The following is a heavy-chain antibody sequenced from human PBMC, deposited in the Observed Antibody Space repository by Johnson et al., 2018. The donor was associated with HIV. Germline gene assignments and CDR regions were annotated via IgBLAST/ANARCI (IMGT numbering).Heavy chain of an antibody. Sequence: QVLLVESGGGVVQPGGSLRLSCAASGFTFSSYGMHWVRQAPGKGLEWVAFIRYDGSNKYYADSVKGRFTISRDNSKNTLYLQMNSLRAEETAGYYCAKGRMVRGVIITEHAFDIWGQGTMVTVSS. V-gene: IGHV3-30*02. CDR2: IRYDGSNK. CDR3: AKGRMVRGVIITEHAFDI. CDR1: GFTFSSYG. J-gene: IGHJ3*02. D-gene: IGHD3-10*01.